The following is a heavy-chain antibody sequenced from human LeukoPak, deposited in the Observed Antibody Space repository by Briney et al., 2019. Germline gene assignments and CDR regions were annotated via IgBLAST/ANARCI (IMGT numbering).Heavy chain of an antibody. CDR3: AKVATAMVYFDY. Sequence: GGSLRLSCAASGFTFSSYGMHWVCQAPGKGLEWVAVISYDGSNKYYADSVKGRFTISRDNSKNTLYLQMNSLRAEDTAVYYCAKVATAMVYFDYWGQGTLVTVSS. D-gene: IGHD5-18*01. V-gene: IGHV3-30*18. J-gene: IGHJ4*02. CDR2: ISYDGSNK. CDR1: GFTFSSYG.